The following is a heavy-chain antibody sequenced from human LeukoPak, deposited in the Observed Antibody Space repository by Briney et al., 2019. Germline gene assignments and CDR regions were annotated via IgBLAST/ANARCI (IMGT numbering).Heavy chain of an antibody. CDR2: INPSGGST. V-gene: IGHV1-46*01. CDR3: ARDALRSESRGATFDY. Sequence: ASVKVSCKASGYTFTSYYMHWVRQAPGQGLEWMGIINPSGGSTSYAQKFQGRVTMTRDTPTSTVYMELSSLRSEDTAVYYCARDALRSESRGATFDYWGQGTLVTVSS. J-gene: IGHJ4*02. D-gene: IGHD1-26*01. CDR1: GYTFTSYY.